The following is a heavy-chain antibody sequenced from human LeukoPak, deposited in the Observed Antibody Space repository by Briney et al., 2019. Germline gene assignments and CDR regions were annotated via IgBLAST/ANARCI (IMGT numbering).Heavy chain of an antibody. Sequence: PGGSLRLSCAASGFTFSHFWMSWVRQAPGKGLEWVAYIKKTGSETYYVDSVKGRFTITRDNTRNSLFLQMYSLRAEDTAVNFCAREDGYCSGGNCYSYFDSWGQGTLVTVSS. J-gene: IGHJ4*02. D-gene: IGHD2-15*01. CDR3: AREDGYCSGGNCYSYFDS. CDR1: GFTFSHFW. CDR2: IKKTGSET. V-gene: IGHV3-7*01.